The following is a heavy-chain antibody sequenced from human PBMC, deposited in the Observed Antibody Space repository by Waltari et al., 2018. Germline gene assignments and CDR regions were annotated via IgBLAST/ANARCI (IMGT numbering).Heavy chain of an antibody. Sequence: QVQLVQSGAEVKKPGASVKVSCKASAYTFTGYYMHLVRQAPGQGLEWMGRINPNSGGTNYAQKFQGRVTMTRDTSISTAYMELSRLRSDDTAVYYCARAPRHDYGDYGDYWGQGTLVTVSS. J-gene: IGHJ4*02. D-gene: IGHD4-17*01. CDR3: ARAPRHDYGDYGDY. CDR2: INPNSGGT. CDR1: AYTFTGYY. V-gene: IGHV1-2*06.